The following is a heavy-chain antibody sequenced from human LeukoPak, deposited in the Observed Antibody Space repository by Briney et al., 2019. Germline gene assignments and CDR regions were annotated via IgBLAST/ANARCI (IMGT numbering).Heavy chain of an antibody. V-gene: IGHV3-7*01. CDR3: ARRKCGWCYYYGMDV. D-gene: IGHD6-19*01. J-gene: IGHJ6*02. CDR1: GFTFSSYW. CDR2: IKQDGSEK. Sequence: GGSLRLSCAASGFTFSSYWMSWVRQAPGKGLEWVANIKQDGSEKYYVDSVKGRFTISRDNAKNSLYLQMNSLRAEDTAVYYCARRKCGWCYYYGMDVWGQGTTVTVSS.